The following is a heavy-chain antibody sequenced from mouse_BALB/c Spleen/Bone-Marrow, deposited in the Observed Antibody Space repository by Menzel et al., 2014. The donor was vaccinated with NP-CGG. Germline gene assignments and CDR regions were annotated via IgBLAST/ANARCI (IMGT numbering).Heavy chain of an antibody. CDR3: ARERTGFDY. Sequence: EAKLVESGGGLVQPGGSRKLSCAASGFTFSYFGMHWVRQAPEKGLEWVAYISSGSSIIYYADTVKGRFTISRDNPKNTLFLQMTSLRSEDTAMYYCARERTGFDYGGQGTTLTVSS. CDR1: GFTFSYFG. CDR2: ISSGSSII. D-gene: IGHD4-1*01. V-gene: IGHV5-17*02. J-gene: IGHJ2*01.